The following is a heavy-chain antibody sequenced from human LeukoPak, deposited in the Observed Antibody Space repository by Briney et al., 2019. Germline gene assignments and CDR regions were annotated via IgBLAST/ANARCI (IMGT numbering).Heavy chain of an antibody. J-gene: IGHJ4*02. CDR2: IKQGGSEK. Sequence: GGSLRLSCAASGFTFSSYWMSWVRQAPGKGLEWVANIKQGGSEKYYVDSVKGRFTISRDNAKNSLYLQMNSLRAEDTAVYYCARAVSSRHLDYWGQGTLVTVSS. V-gene: IGHV3-7*01. D-gene: IGHD2-2*01. CDR1: GFTFSSYW. CDR3: ARAVSSRHLDY.